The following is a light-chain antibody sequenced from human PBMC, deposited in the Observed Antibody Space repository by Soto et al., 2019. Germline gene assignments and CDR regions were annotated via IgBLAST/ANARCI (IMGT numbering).Light chain of an antibody. CDR2: DYS. CDR3: QVWDVSTFHPYL. CDR1: NIGIKS. Sequence: SNALPQQPSVSVALGHASRVTCGGNNIGIKSVHCYQQMPGQAPVLVVSDYSDRPSGIPERFSGSKSGNTDTLTISRVEAGDEADYYCQVWDVSTFHPYLFGTGTKVTVL. V-gene: IGLV3-21*02. J-gene: IGLJ1*01.